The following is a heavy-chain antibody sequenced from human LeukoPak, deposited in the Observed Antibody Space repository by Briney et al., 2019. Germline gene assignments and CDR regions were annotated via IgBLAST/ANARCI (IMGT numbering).Heavy chain of an antibody. J-gene: IGHJ6*02. CDR1: GFTFSSYA. CDR2: ISYDGSNK. V-gene: IGHV3-30-3*01. Sequence: GGSLRLSCAASGFTFSSYAMHWVRQAPGKGLEWVALISYDGSNKYYADSVKGRFTISRDNSKNTLYLQMNSLRAEDTAVYYCARGIVGAQGYYGMDVWGQGTTVTVSS. D-gene: IGHD1-26*01. CDR3: ARGIVGAQGYYGMDV.